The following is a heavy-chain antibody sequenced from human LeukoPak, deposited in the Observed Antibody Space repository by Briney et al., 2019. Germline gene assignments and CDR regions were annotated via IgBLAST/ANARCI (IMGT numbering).Heavy chain of an antibody. CDR2: IYYSGST. J-gene: IGHJ4*02. V-gene: IGHV4-39*07. Sequence: KASETLSLTCTVSGGSISSSSYYWGWIRQPPGKGLEWIGSIYYSGSTYYNPSLKSRVTISVDTSKNQFSLKLNSVTAADTAVYYCARGPLGIEDYWGQGTLVTVSS. D-gene: IGHD7-27*01. CDR3: ARGPLGIEDY. CDR1: GGSISSSSYY.